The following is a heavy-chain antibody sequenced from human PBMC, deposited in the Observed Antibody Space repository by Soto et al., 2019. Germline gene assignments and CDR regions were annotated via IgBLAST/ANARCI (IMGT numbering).Heavy chain of an antibody. CDR1: GFSLSTSGVG. V-gene: IGHV2-5*01. Sequence: GSGPTLVNPTQTLTLTCTFSGFSLSTSGVGVGWIRQPPGKALEWLALIYGNDDKHYRPSLKSRLTVTKDTSKNQVVLTLTNMGPVDTATYYCAHRHATYYSIDVWGEGTTVTVSS. D-gene: IGHD3-10*01. CDR2: IYGNDDK. CDR3: AHRHATYYSIDV. J-gene: IGHJ6*04.